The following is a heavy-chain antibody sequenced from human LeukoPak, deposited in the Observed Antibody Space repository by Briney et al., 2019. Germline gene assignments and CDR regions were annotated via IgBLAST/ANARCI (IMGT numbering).Heavy chain of an antibody. CDR2: ISSNGGST. J-gene: IGHJ4*02. Sequence: GGSLRLSCAASGFPFSSYAMHWVRQAPGKGLEYVSAISSNGGSTSYANSVKGRFTISRDNSKNTLYLQMGSLRAEDTAVYYCARANDLIDYWGQGTLVTVSS. CDR1: GFPFSSYA. V-gene: IGHV3-64*01. CDR3: ARANDLIDY.